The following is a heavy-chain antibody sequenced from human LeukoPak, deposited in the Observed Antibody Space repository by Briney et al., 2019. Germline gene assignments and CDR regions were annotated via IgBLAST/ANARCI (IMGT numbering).Heavy chain of an antibody. J-gene: IGHJ4*02. CDR1: GFTFSLYA. CDR2: PSGSGGIT. V-gene: IGHV3-23*01. Sequence: GGSLRLSCAASGFTFSLYAMTWVRQAPGKGLEWVSSPSGSGGITFYADSVKGRFAISRDNSKNTLYLQMNSLGAGDTALYYCVRYPYGTSPYYFDYWGQGTLVTVSS. D-gene: IGHD1-14*01. CDR3: VRYPYGTSPYYFDY.